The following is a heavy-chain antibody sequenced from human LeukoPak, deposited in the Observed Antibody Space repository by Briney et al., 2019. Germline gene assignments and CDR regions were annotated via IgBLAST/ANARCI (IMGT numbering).Heavy chain of an antibody. CDR3: AKVNGGWLHYAEVDY. Sequence: GGSLRLSCAASGFTFSSYAMSWVRQAPGKGLEWVSAISGSGGSTYYADSVKGRFTISRDNSKNTLYLQMNSPRAEDTAVYYCAKVNGGWLHYAEVDYWGQGTLVTVSS. J-gene: IGHJ4*02. V-gene: IGHV3-23*01. CDR2: ISGSGGST. D-gene: IGHD5-12*01. CDR1: GFTFSSYA.